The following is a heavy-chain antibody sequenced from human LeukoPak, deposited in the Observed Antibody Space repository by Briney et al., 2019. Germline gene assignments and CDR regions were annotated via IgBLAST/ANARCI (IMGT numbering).Heavy chain of an antibody. CDR1: GYTFTSYA. CDR2: INAGNGNT. J-gene: IGHJ3*02. CDR3: ARGGFAYSSTASRAFDI. V-gene: IGHV1-3*01. D-gene: IGHD6-13*01. Sequence: ASVKVSCKASGYTFTSYAMHWVRQAPGQRLEWMGWINAGNGNTKYSQKFQGRVTITRDTSASTAYMELSSLRSEDTAVYYCARGGFAYSSTASRAFDIWGPGTMVTVSS.